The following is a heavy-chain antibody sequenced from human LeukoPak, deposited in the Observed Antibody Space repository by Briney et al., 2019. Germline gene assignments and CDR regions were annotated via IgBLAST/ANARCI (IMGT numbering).Heavy chain of an antibody. CDR1: GYTFTSYW. CDR3: ARRLMYYYDTSGYDVAFDI. J-gene: IGHJ3*02. D-gene: IGHD3-22*01. Sequence: GESLKISCKGFGYTFTSYWIGWVRQMPGKGLEWMGIIYPDDSDITYSPPFQGQGTISADKSISTAYLQWNSLKASDTAMYYCARRLMYYYDTSGYDVAFDIWGQGTMVTVSS. V-gene: IGHV5-51*01. CDR2: IYPDDSDI.